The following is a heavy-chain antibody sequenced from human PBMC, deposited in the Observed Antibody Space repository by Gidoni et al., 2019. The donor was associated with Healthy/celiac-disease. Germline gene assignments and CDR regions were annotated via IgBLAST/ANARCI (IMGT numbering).Heavy chain of an antibody. CDR1: GYSISSGYY. CDR2: TYHSGST. D-gene: IGHD6-6*01. V-gene: IGHV4-38-2*01. Sequence: QVQLQESGPGLVKPSETLSLTCAVSGYSISSGYYWGWIRQPPGKGLEWIGSTYHSGSTYYNPALKSRVTISVDTSKNQFSLKLSSVTAADTAVYYCARSSSSSTDYWGQGTLVTVSS. J-gene: IGHJ4*02. CDR3: ARSSSSSTDY.